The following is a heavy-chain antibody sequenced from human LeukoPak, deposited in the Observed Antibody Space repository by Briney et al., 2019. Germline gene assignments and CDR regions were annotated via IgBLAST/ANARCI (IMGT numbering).Heavy chain of an antibody. J-gene: IGHJ4*02. CDR2: ISSSGSTI. V-gene: IGHV3-48*03. D-gene: IGHD6-19*01. Sequence: GGSLRLSCAASGFTFSSYEMNWVRQAPGKGLEWVSYISSSGSTIYYADSVKGRFTISRDNSKNSLYLQMNSLRTEDTALYYCAKDIGYWLDGGYFDYWGQGTLVTVSS. CDR1: GFTFSSYE. CDR3: AKDIGYWLDGGYFDY.